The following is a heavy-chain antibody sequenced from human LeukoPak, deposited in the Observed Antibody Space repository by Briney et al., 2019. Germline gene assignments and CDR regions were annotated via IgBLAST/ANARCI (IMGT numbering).Heavy chain of an antibody. Sequence: GGSLKLSCAASGFTFSGSAMHWVRQASGKGLEWVGRIRSKANNYATAYAASVKGRFTISRDDSKNTAYLQMNSLKTEDTAVYYCTSELLLWFGELLSSNADDAFDIWGQGTMVTVSS. J-gene: IGHJ3*02. V-gene: IGHV3-73*01. CDR1: GFTFSGSA. CDR3: TSELLLWFGELLSSNADDAFDI. D-gene: IGHD3-10*01. CDR2: IRSKANNYAT.